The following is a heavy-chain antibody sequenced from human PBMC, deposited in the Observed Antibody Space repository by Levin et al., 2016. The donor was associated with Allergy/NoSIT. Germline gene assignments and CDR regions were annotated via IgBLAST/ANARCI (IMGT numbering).Heavy chain of an antibody. CDR3: AKILTRQGATLGAFDI. Sequence: GESLKISCAASGFTFSDYYMSWIRQAPGKGLEWVSYISSSGSTIYYADSVKGRFTISRDNAKNSLYLQMNSLRAEDTALYYCAKILTRQGATLGAFDIWGQGTMVTVSS. CDR1: GFTFSDYY. D-gene: IGHD1-26*01. V-gene: IGHV3-11*01. J-gene: IGHJ3*02. CDR2: ISSSGSTI.